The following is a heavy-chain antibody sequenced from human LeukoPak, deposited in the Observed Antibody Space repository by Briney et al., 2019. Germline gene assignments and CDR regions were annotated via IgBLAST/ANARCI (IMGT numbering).Heavy chain of an antibody. CDR1: GYTFTSYG. Sequence: ASVKVSCKASGYTFTSYGISWVRQAPGQGLEWMGWISAYNGNTNYAQKLQGRVTMATDTSTSTAYMELRSLRSDDTAVYYCARDLPGIAAAGRDYWGQGTLVTVSS. CDR2: ISAYNGNT. J-gene: IGHJ4*02. CDR3: ARDLPGIAAAGRDY. D-gene: IGHD6-13*01. V-gene: IGHV1-18*01.